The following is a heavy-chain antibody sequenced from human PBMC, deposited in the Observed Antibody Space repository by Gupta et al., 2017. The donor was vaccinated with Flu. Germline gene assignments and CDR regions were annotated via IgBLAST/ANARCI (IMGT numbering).Heavy chain of an antibody. CDR3: AKDLGVVGADY. CDR1: GFTFSSCW. D-gene: IGHD3-3*01. CDR2: IIPDGSGA. V-gene: IGHV3-74*01. Sequence: EVQLVESGGGLVQPGGSLRLSCEASGFTFSSCWMHWVRQAPGKGLEWVSRIIPDGSGADDADSVKGRFTISRENAKNTLYLQMNSLRAEDTAVYYWAKDLGVVGADYWGQGTLVTVSS. J-gene: IGHJ4*02.